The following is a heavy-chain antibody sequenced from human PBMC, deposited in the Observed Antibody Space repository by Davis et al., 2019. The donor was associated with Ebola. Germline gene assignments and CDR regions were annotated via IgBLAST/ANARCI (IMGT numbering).Heavy chain of an antibody. CDR3: ASRGYSLF. CDR1: GFTFSANA. CDR2: LSGSGGIT. V-gene: IGHV3-23*01. Sequence: GGSLRLSCAASGFTFSANAMTWVRKAPGKGLEWVSSLSGSGGITYYADSVKGRFTISRDNYKNTLYLQMNSLRAEDTAVYYCASRGYSLFWGQGTLVTVSS. D-gene: IGHD5-12*01. J-gene: IGHJ4*02.